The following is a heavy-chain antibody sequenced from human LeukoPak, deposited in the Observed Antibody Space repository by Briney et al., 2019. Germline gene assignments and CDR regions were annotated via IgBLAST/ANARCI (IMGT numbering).Heavy chain of an antibody. D-gene: IGHD2-2*01. V-gene: IGHV3-30*02. Sequence: TGGSLRLSCAASGFTFSSYGMHWVRQAPGKGREGVAFIRYDGSNKYYADSVKGRFTISRDNSKNTLYLQMNSLRAEDTAVYYCAKDWAAIVVVPAAIGEIDYWGQGTLVTVSS. J-gene: IGHJ4*02. CDR1: GFTFSSYG. CDR3: AKDWAAIVVVPAAIGEIDY. CDR2: IRYDGSNK.